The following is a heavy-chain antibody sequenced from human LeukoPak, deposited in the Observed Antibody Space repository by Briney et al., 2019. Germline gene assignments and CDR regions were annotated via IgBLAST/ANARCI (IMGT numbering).Heavy chain of an antibody. V-gene: IGHV4-59*12. J-gene: IGHJ5*02. CDR2: IYYSGST. Sequence: PSETLSLTCTVSGGSISSYYWSWIRQPPGKGLEWIGYIYYSGSTNYNPSLKSRVTISVDTSKNQFSLKLSSVTAADTAVYYCARRSSGSYYKSYSWFDPWGQGTLVTVSS. CDR3: ARRSSGSYYKSYSWFDP. D-gene: IGHD3-10*01. CDR1: GGSISSYY.